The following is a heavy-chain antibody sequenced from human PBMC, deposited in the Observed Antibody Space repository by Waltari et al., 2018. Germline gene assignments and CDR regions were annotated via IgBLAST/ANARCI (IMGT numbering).Heavy chain of an antibody. V-gene: IGHV3-72*01. CDR3: ARVGYSSGSEDY. CDR2: IAHKPENYVT. D-gene: IGHD5-12*01. Sequence: EVQLVESGGGLVQPGGSLRLSCAASGIIFSDHYMDWVRQAPGKGLEWVSRIAHKPENYVTRYAASVQGRFTISRDDSKNSLYLQMNSLETEDTALYYCARVGYSSGSEDYWGQGTLVTVSS. CDR1: GIIFSDHY. J-gene: IGHJ4*02.